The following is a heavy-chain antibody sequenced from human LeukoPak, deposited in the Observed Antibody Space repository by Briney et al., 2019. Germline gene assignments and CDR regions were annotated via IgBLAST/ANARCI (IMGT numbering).Heavy chain of an antibody. J-gene: IGHJ4*02. CDR1: GYTFTSYG. CDR3: ARWGGYCSSTSCSNPYFDY. CDR2: ISAYNGNT. V-gene: IGHV1-18*01. Sequence: GASVKVSCKASGYTFTSYGISWVRQAPGQGLEWMGWISAYNGNTNYAQKLQGRVTMTTDTSTSTAYMELRSLRSDDTAVYYCARWGGYCSSTSCSNPYFDYWGQGTLVTVSS. D-gene: IGHD2-2*01.